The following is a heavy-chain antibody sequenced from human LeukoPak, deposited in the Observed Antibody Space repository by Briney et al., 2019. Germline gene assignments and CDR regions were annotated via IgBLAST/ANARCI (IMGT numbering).Heavy chain of an antibody. CDR1: GGTFDSYG. Sequence: ASVKVSCKASGGTFDSYGISWVRQAPGQGLEWMGRISPMIGTVNYAQKFQGRVTITADKSTSTAYMELSSLRSEDTAVYYCARRYCSGGSCYPDYYYGMDVWGQGTTVTVSS. CDR2: ISPMIGTV. D-gene: IGHD2-15*01. V-gene: IGHV1-69*04. CDR3: ARRYCSGGSCYPDYYYGMDV. J-gene: IGHJ6*02.